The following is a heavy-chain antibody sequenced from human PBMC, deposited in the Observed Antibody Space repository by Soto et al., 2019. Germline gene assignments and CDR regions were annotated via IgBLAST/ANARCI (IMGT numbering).Heavy chain of an antibody. J-gene: IGHJ1*01. CDR2: IYYSGST. CDR1: GGSISSSSYY. Sequence: SETLSLTCTVSGGSISSSSYYWGWIRQPPGKGLEWIGSIYYSGSTNYNPSLKSRVTISVDTSKNQFSLKLSSVTAADTAVYYCARLRKFSSSSRAEYFQHWGQGTLVTVSS. CDR3: ARLRKFSSSSRAEYFQH. V-gene: IGHV4-39*07. D-gene: IGHD6-6*01.